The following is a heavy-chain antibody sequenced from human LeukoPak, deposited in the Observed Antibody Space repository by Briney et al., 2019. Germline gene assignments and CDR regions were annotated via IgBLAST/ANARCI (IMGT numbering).Heavy chain of an antibody. CDR2: INPNSGGT. CDR1: GYTFTGYY. J-gene: IGHJ6*02. V-gene: IGHV1-2*02. CDR3: ARDRNYDFWSGYDYYYYGMDV. D-gene: IGHD3-3*01. Sequence: ASVTVSCKASGYTFTGYYMHWVRQAPGQGLEWMGWINPNSGGTNYAQKFQGRVTITRDTSISTAYMELSRLRSDDTAVYYCARDRNYDFWSGYDYYYYGMDVWGQGTTVTVSS.